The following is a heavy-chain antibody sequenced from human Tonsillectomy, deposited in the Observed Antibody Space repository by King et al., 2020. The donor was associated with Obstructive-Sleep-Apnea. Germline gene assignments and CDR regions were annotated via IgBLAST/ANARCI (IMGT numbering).Heavy chain of an antibody. J-gene: IGHJ6*02. V-gene: IGHV4-59*01. CDR1: GVSIISYS. CDR2: VYYSGST. CDR3: ARGTGWYGVDV. D-gene: IGHD6-19*01. Sequence: QLQESGPGLVKPSETLSLTCTVSGVSIISYSWTWIRQPPGKGLEWIGHVYYSGSTNYKPSLKSRVTISADTSQNQFSLKLSSVTAADTGVYYCARGTGWYGVDVWGQGTTVTVSS.